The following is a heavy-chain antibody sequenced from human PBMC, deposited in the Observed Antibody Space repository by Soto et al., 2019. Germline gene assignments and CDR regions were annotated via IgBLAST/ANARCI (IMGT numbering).Heavy chain of an antibody. J-gene: IGHJ6*02. Sequence: TLGGSLRLSCAASGFTFSDYYMSWIRQAPGKGLEWVSYISSSGSTIYYADSVKGRFTISRDNAKNSLYLQMNSLRAEDTAVYYCARDGRSDFWSGYPVSPYYYYGMDVWGQGTTVTVSS. D-gene: IGHD3-3*01. CDR3: ARDGRSDFWSGYPVSPYYYYGMDV. CDR1: GFTFSDYY. V-gene: IGHV3-11*01. CDR2: ISSSGSTI.